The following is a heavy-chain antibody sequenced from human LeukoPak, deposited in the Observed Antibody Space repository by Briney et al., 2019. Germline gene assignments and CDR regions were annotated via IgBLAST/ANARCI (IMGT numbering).Heavy chain of an antibody. CDR2: IYHSGST. CDR3: ARGIKQQLIKTFGAVNPSPRQKYYYYYYMDV. Sequence: SGTLSLTCAVSGGSISSSNWWSWVRQPPGKGLEWIGEIYHSGSTNYNPSLKSRVTISVDKSKNQFSLKLSSVTAADTAVYYCARGIKQQLIKTFGAVNPSPRQKYYYYYYMDVWGKGTTVTVSS. V-gene: IGHV4-4*02. D-gene: IGHD6-13*01. J-gene: IGHJ6*03. CDR1: GGSISSSNW.